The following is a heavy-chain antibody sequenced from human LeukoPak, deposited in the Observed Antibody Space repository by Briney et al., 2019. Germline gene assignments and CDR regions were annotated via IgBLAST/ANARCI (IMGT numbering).Heavy chain of an antibody. J-gene: IGHJ6*03. CDR3: VRPYYDFWSGYSDRGLYYYYYMDV. CDR2: ISYDGSNK. Sequence: GGSLRLSCAASGFTFSSYAMHWVRQAPGKGLEWVAVISYDGSNKYYADSVKGRFTISRDNSKNTLYLQMNSLRAEDTAVYYCVRPYYDFWSGYSDRGLYYYYYMDVWGKGTTVTVSS. CDR1: GFTFSSYA. V-gene: IGHV3-30*04. D-gene: IGHD3-3*01.